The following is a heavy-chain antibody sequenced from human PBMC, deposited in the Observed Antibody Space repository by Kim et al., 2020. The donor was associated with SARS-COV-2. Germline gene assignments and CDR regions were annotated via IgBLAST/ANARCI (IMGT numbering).Heavy chain of an antibody. Sequence: SETLSLTCTVSGGSISSSSYYWGWIRQPPGKGLEWIGSIYYSGGTYYNPSLKSRVTISVDTSKNQFSLKLSSVTAADTAVYYCATTGDYDFWSGYLVDYWGQGALVTVSS. J-gene: IGHJ4*02. CDR2: IYYSGGT. V-gene: IGHV4-39*01. CDR3: ATTGDYDFWSGYLVDY. D-gene: IGHD3-3*01. CDR1: GGSISSSSYY.